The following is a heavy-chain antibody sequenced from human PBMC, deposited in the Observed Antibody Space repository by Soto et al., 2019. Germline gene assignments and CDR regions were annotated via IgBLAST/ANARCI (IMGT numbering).Heavy chain of an antibody. Sequence: EVQLVESGGGLVKPGGTLRLSCAASGFTFSSYSMNWVRQAPGKGLEWVSSISSSSSYIYYAGSVKGRFTISRDNAKNSRHLQRNSLRAEDTAVYYWARTGGYYYYYTDVWGKGTTVTGSS. CDR1: GFTFSSYS. D-gene: IGHD3-10*01. CDR2: ISSSSSYI. CDR3: ARTGGYYYYYTDV. J-gene: IGHJ6*03. V-gene: IGHV3-21*01.